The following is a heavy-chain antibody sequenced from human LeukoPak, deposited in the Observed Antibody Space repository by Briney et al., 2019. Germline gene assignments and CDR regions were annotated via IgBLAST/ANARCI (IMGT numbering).Heavy chain of an antibody. D-gene: IGHD3-3*01. Sequence: PGGSLRLSCAASGFTFSSYSMNWVRQAPGKGLEWVSSISSSSSYIYYADSVKGRFTISRDNAKNSLYLQMNSLRAEDTAVYYCARYYDFWSGYYTPYYYGMDVWGQGTTVTVSS. V-gene: IGHV3-21*01. J-gene: IGHJ6*02. CDR3: ARYYDFWSGYYTPYYYGMDV. CDR1: GFTFSSYS. CDR2: ISSSSSYI.